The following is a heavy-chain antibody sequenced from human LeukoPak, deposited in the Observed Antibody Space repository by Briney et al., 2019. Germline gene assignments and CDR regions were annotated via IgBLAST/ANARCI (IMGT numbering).Heavy chain of an antibody. CDR1: GGSFSGYY. CDR3: AVDSSGYATSYWYFDL. J-gene: IGHJ2*01. D-gene: IGHD3-22*01. CDR2: INHSGST. V-gene: IGHV4-34*01. Sequence: NSSETLSLTCAVYGGSFSGYYWSWIRQPPGKGLEWIEEINHSGSTNYNPSLKSRVTISVDTSKNQFSLKLSSVTAADTAVYYCAVDSSGYATSYWYFDLWGRGTLVTVSS.